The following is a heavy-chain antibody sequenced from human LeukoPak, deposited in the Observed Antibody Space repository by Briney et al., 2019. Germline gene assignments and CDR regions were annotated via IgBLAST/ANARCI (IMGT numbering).Heavy chain of an antibody. D-gene: IGHD1-26*01. Sequence: ASVKVSCKASGYTFSSFYMHWVRQASGQGLEWMGVINPSGGTTTYAQKFQGRVTMTRDTSTSTVYMVVSSLRSEDTAVYYCTRELGGSYNDYWGQGTLVTVSS. CDR2: INPSGGTT. V-gene: IGHV1-46*01. CDR1: GYTFSSFY. J-gene: IGHJ4*02. CDR3: TRELGGSYNDY.